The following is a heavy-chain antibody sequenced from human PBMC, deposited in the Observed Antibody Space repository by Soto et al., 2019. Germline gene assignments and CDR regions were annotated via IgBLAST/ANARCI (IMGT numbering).Heavy chain of an antibody. J-gene: IGHJ5*02. CDR3: ARDAESVITMVRGAPGNWFDP. Sequence: ASVKVSCKASGYTFTSYAMHWVRQAPGQRLEWMGWINAGNGNTKYSQKFQGRVTITRDTSASTAYMELSSLRSEDTAVYYCARDAESVITMVRGAPGNWFDPWG. V-gene: IGHV1-3*01. CDR2: INAGNGNT. D-gene: IGHD3-10*01. CDR1: GYTFTSYA.